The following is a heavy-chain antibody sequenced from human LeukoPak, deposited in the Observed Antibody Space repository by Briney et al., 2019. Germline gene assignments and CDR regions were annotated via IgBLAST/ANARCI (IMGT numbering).Heavy chain of an antibody. V-gene: IGHV3-30*18. Sequence: GGSLRLSCAASGFTFSSYGMHWVRQAPGKGLEWVAVISYDGSNKYYADSVKGRFTISRDNSKNTLYLQMNSLRAEDTAVYYCAKSGWLRSLDDAFDIWGQGTMVTVSS. CDR2: ISYDGSNK. CDR1: GFTFSSYG. D-gene: IGHD5-12*01. J-gene: IGHJ3*02. CDR3: AKSGWLRSLDDAFDI.